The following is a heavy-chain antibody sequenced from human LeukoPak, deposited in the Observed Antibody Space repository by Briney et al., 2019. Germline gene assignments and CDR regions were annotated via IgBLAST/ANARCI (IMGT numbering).Heavy chain of an antibody. CDR3: ARVGRWLQFFDY. D-gene: IGHD5-24*01. Sequence: TSETLSLTCTVSGGSISSYYWSWIRQPPGKGLEWIGYIYYSGSTNYNPSLKSRVTISVDTSKNQFSLKLSSVTAADTAVYYCARVGRWLQFFDYWGQGTLVTVSS. J-gene: IGHJ4*02. CDR2: IYYSGST. CDR1: GGSISSYY. V-gene: IGHV4-59*01.